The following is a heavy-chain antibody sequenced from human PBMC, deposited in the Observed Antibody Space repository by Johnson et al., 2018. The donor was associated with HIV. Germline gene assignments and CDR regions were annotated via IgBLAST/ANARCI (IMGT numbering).Heavy chain of an antibody. D-gene: IGHD2-15*01. CDR3: ARGEDSYFDI. Sequence: QVQLVESGGGLVKPGGSLRLSCAASGFTFSSNYMSWVRQAPGKGLEWVAVISYDGSNKYYADSVKGRFTISRDNSKNTLYLQMGSLRAEDMAVYYCARGEDSYFDIWGQGTMVTVSS. CDR2: ISYDGSNK. V-gene: IGHV3-30*14. J-gene: IGHJ3*02. CDR1: GFTFSSNY.